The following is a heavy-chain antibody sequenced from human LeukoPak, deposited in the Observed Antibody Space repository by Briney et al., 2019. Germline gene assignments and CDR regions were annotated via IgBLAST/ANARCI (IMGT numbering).Heavy chain of an antibody. D-gene: IGHD3-10*01. CDR1: GYSISSGNY. CDR2: VYHRGNT. V-gene: IGHV4-38-2*01. CDR3: ARFYYGSGFYYFYMDV. Sequence: SETLSLTCAVSGYSISSGNYWGWIRQPPGKGLEWIGSVYHRGNTYYSPSLKSRDTISVDTSKNQVSLKLGSVTAADTAVYYCARFYYGSGFYYFYMDVWGKGTTVTVSS. J-gene: IGHJ6*03.